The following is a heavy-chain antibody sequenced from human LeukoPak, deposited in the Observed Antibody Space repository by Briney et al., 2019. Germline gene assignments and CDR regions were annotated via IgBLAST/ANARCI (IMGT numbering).Heavy chain of an antibody. CDR1: GYTFTEHY. Sequence: ASVKVSCKASGYTFTEHYLHWVRQAPGQGLEWMGRINPKRGDTDYAQKFQGRVTMTRDTSISTASMELSRLRSGDTAVYYCATVAGRSTWYALDHWGQGSLVTVSS. D-gene: IGHD2-2*01. CDR3: ATVAGRSTWYALDH. V-gene: IGHV1-2*06. J-gene: IGHJ4*02. CDR2: INPKRGDT.